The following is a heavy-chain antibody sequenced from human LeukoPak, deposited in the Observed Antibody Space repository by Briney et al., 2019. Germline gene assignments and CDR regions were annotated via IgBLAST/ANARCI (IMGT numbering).Heavy chain of an antibody. D-gene: IGHD2-2*01. CDR3: ARLALPAIVGAFNI. Sequence: PSETLFLTCTVSGDSFSSHFWSWVRQPAEKGLEYIGRINTSGTTKYNPSLRSRVTMSVDASKNQFSLRLSSVTAADTAVYYCARLALPAIVGAFNIWGQGIMVTVSS. CDR1: GDSFSSHF. CDR2: INTSGTT. J-gene: IGHJ3*02. V-gene: IGHV4-4*07.